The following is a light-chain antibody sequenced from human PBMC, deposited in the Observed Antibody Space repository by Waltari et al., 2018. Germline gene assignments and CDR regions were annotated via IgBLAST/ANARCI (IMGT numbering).Light chain of an antibody. V-gene: IGLV1-44*01. J-gene: IGLJ2*01. CDR2: SNN. CDR1: RSNIGTNT. Sequence: QSVLTQPPSASGTPGQGVPISCSGSRSNIGTNTVNWYQQLPGTAPKVLMYSNNQRPSGVPDRFSGSKSGTSASLAVSGLQSEDEGDYYCATWDDSLNGVVFGGGTKLTVL. CDR3: ATWDDSLNGVV.